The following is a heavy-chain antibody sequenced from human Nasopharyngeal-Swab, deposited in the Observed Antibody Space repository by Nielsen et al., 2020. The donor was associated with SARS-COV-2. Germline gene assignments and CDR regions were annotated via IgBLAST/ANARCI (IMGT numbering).Heavy chain of an antibody. V-gene: IGHV4-39*02. CDR1: GGSLSSRSYY. Sequence: SQTLSLTCTVSGGSLSSRSYYWVWIRQPPSKGLECIGIIYYSGSTYYNPSLKSRVTISVDTSKNQFSLKLSSVTAADTAVYYCARDDSGSFLKRVNYYGMDVWGQGTTVTVSS. J-gene: IGHJ6*02. CDR3: ARDDSGSFLKRVNYYGMDV. CDR2: IYYSGST. D-gene: IGHD6-13*01.